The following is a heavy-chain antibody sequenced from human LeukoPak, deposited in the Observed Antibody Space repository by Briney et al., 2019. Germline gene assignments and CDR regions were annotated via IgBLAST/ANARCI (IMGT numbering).Heavy chain of an antibody. Sequence: GGSLRLSCAATGLTFSSYGMHWVRQAPGKGLEWVAVISYDGSNKYYADSVKGRFTISRDNSKNTLYLQMNSLRAEDTAVYYCAKEASYCSSTSCPFDYWGQGTLVTVSS. J-gene: IGHJ4*02. D-gene: IGHD2-2*01. CDR1: GLTFSSYG. V-gene: IGHV3-30*18. CDR2: ISYDGSNK. CDR3: AKEASYCSSTSCPFDY.